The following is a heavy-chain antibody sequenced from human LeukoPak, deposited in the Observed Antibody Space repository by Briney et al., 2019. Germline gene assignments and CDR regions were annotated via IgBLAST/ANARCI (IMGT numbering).Heavy chain of an antibody. Sequence: GGSLRLSCAASGFAFSDYRVSWVRQAPGKGLEWVSNISDDRGEIFYVDSVKGRFTISRDNAKSSLYLQMGSLRAEDTAVYYCGNYISGSKRYPAPDYWGQGHLVIVTS. CDR1: GFAFSDYR. D-gene: IGHD3-16*02. V-gene: IGHV3-7*01. J-gene: IGHJ4*02. CDR2: ISDDRGEI. CDR3: GNYISGSKRYPAPDY.